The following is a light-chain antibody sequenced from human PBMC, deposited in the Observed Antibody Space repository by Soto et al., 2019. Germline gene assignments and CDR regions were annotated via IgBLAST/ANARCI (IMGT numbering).Light chain of an antibody. Sequence: EIVLTQSPGTLSLSRGKRATLSCRASQSVSSHYLAWYQQKPGQAPRLLIYGASSRATGIPDRFSGSGSGTDFTLTISRLEPEDFAVYYCQQYGGSPQTFGQGTKVDIK. CDR1: QSVSSHY. CDR2: GAS. V-gene: IGKV3-20*01. J-gene: IGKJ1*01. CDR3: QQYGGSPQT.